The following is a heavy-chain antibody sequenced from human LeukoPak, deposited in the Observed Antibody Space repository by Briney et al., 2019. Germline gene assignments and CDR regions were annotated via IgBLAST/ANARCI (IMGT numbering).Heavy chain of an antibody. D-gene: IGHD6-13*01. CDR3: ASYSSSWNLNSNFDY. CDR1: GFTFSSYG. V-gene: IGHV3-30*03. Sequence: GGSLRLSCAASGFTFSSYGMHWVRQAPGKGLEWVAVISYDGSNKYYADSVKGRFTISRDNSKNTLYLQMNSLRAEDTAVYYCASYSSSWNLNSNFDYWGQGTLVTVSS. J-gene: IGHJ4*02. CDR2: ISYDGSNK.